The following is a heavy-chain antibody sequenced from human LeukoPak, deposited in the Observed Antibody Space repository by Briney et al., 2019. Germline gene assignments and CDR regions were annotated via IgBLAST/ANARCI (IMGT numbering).Heavy chain of an antibody. CDR2: ISAYNGNT. CDR1: GYTFTSYG. CDR3: ATTSSFLADYYDSSGYYYFQH. V-gene: IGHV1-18*01. J-gene: IGHJ1*01. D-gene: IGHD3-22*01. Sequence: ASVKVSCKASGYTFTSYGISWVRQAPGQGLEWMGWISAYNGNTNYAQKLQGRVTMTTDTPTSTAYMELRSLRSDDTAVYYCATTSSFLADYYDSSGYYYFQHWGQGTLVTVSS.